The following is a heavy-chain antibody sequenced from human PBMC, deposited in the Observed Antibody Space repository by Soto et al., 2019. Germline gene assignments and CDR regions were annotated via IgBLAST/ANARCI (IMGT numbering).Heavy chain of an antibody. Sequence: EVQLLESGGGLVQPGGSLRLSCAASGFTFSSYAMSWVRQAPGKGLEWVSAISGSGGSTYYADSVKGRFTISRDNSKNKLYLQMNSLRAEDTAVYYCAKSYDFWSGYYHHFDFWGQGTLVTVSS. V-gene: IGHV3-23*01. D-gene: IGHD3-3*01. CDR3: AKSYDFWSGYYHHFDF. CDR1: GFTFSSYA. CDR2: ISGSGGST. J-gene: IGHJ4*02.